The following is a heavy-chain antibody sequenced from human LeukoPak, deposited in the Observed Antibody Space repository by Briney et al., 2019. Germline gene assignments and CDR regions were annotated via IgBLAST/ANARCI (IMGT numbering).Heavy chain of an antibody. Sequence: GESLKTSCRGSGYSFTSYWIGWVRPMPGKGLEWMGINYPGDSDTRYSPSFQGHVTITADNSTSTSQLQWSSLKAADTALYYYARGYGSGRRFDYWGQGNLVTVSS. CDR1: GYSFTSYW. V-gene: IGHV5-51*01. D-gene: IGHD3-10*01. CDR3: ARGYGSGRRFDY. CDR2: NYPGDSDT. J-gene: IGHJ4*02.